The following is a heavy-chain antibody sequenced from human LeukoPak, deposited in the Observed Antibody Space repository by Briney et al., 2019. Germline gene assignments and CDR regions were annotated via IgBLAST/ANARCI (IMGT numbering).Heavy chain of an antibody. V-gene: IGHV3-30*02. J-gene: IGHJ4*02. CDR3: AKLVGATRGGRGSQSDY. CDR1: GFTFSSYG. D-gene: IGHD1-26*01. CDR2: IRYDGSNK. Sequence: PGGSLRLSCAASGFTFSSYGMHWVRQAPGKGLEWVAFIRYDGSNKYYADSVKGRFTISRDNSKNTLYLQMNSLRAEDTAVYYCAKLVGATRGGRGSQSDYWGQGTLVTVSS.